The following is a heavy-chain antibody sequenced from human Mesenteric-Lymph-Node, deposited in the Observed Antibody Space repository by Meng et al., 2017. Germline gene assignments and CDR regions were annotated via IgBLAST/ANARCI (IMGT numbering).Heavy chain of an antibody. CDR2: INHSGST. J-gene: IGHJ4*02. Sequence: GSLRLSCAVYGGSFSGYYWSWIRQPPWKGLEWIGEINHSGSTNYNPSLKSRVTISVDTSKNQFSLKLSSVTAADTAVYYCARWDYPIYWGQGTLVTVSS. CDR3: ARWDYPIY. D-gene: IGHD4/OR15-4a*01. V-gene: IGHV4-34*01. CDR1: GGSFSGYY.